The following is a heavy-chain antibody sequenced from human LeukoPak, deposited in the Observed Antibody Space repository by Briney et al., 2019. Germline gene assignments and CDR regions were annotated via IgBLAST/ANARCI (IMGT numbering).Heavy chain of an antibody. CDR1: GFTFSDYY. J-gene: IGHJ4*02. Sequence: GGSLRLSCAASGFTFSDYYMSWIRQAPGKGLEWVSYISSSSSYTNYAHSVKGRFTISRDHAKNSLYLQMSSLRAEDTAVYYCARGGYYYVRVFDYWGQGTLVTVSS. D-gene: IGHD3-22*01. CDR3: ARGGYYYVRVFDY. V-gene: IGHV3-11*06. CDR2: ISSSSSYT.